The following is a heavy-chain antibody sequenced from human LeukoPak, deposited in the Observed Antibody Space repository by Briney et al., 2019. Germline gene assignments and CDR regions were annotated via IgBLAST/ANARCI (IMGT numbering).Heavy chain of an antibody. CDR3: ARDRRNSSSWYTWTGYFDH. V-gene: IGHV1-3*01. CDR2: INAGNGNT. CDR1: GYTFTSYA. J-gene: IGHJ4*02. Sequence: ASVKVSCKASGYTFTSYAMHWVRQAPGQRLEWMGWINAGNGNTKYSQKFQGRVTITRDTSASRAYMELSSLRSEDTAVYYCARDRRNSSSWYTWTGYFDHWGQGTLVTVSS. D-gene: IGHD6-13*01.